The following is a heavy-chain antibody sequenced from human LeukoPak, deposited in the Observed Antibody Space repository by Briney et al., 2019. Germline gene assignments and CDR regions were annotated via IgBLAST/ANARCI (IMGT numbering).Heavy chain of an antibody. J-gene: IGHJ5*02. CDR1: GGSFSGYY. Sequence: SETLSLTCAVYGGSFSGYYWSWIRQPPGKGREWIGEINHSGSTNYNPSLKSRVTISVDTSKNQFSLKLSSVTAADTAVYYCARGSSWGPHCSSTSCRRFDPWGQGTLVTVSS. CDR2: INHSGST. V-gene: IGHV4-34*01. D-gene: IGHD2-2*01. CDR3: ARGSSWGPHCSSTSCRRFDP.